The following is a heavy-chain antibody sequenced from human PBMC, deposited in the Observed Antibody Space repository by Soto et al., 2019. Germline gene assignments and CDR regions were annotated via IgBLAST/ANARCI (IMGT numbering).Heavy chain of an antibody. Sequence: GGSLRLSCAASGFTFSSSGMHWVRQAPGKGLEWVAVISYDGSNKYYADSVKGRFTISRDNSKNTLYLQMNSLRAEDTAVYYCARDPHYFYDSNGYYDYWGQGT. CDR3: ARDPHYFYDSNGYYDY. CDR1: GFTFSSSG. J-gene: IGHJ4*02. V-gene: IGHV3-30*03. CDR2: ISYDGSNK. D-gene: IGHD3-22*01.